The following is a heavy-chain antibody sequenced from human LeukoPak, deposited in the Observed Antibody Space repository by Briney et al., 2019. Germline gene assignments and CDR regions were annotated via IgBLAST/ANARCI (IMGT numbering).Heavy chain of an antibody. CDR1: GGSISSGSYY. Sequence: SQTLSLTCTVSGGSISSGSYYWSWIRQPAGKGLEWIGRIYTSGSTNYNPSLKSRLTISVDTSKNQFSLKLSSVTAADTAVHYCARVGRELYFDYWGQGTLVTVSS. CDR3: ARVGRELYFDY. D-gene: IGHD1-26*01. J-gene: IGHJ4*02. V-gene: IGHV4-61*02. CDR2: IYTSGST.